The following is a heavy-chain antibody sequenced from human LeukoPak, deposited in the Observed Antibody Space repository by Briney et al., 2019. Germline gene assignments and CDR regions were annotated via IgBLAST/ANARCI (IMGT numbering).Heavy chain of an antibody. CDR2: ITSNGDTT. D-gene: IGHD3-22*01. Sequence: GGSLRLSCSASGFTFSSYIMHWARQAPGKGLEYVSAITSNGDTTYYADSVKGRVTISRDNSKNTLYLQMSSLRAEDTAVYYCVKDDSYYYDSSGRDSWGQGTLVTVSS. J-gene: IGHJ4*02. CDR1: GFTFSSYI. CDR3: VKDDSYYYDSSGRDS. V-gene: IGHV3-64D*09.